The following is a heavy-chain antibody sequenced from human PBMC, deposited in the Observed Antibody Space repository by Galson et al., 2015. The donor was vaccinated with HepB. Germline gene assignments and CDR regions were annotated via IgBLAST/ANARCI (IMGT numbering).Heavy chain of an antibody. CDR3: AKEGRGGQLLCYFDS. Sequence: SLRLSCAASGFTFSNYAMHWVRQAPGKGLEWVSGGSTYYADSVKGRFTISRDNSKNTLYLQMNSLRAEDTAVYFCAKEGRGGQLLCYFDSWGQGTLVTVSS. J-gene: IGHJ4*02. V-gene: IGHV3-23*01. CDR1: GFTFSNYA. D-gene: IGHD2-2*01. CDR2: GST.